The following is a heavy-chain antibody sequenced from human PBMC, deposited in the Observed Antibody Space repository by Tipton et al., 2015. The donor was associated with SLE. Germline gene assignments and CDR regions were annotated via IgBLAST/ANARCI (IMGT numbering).Heavy chain of an antibody. D-gene: IGHD5-24*01. J-gene: IGHJ4*02. CDR3: VRLELPATKADY. V-gene: IGHV4-61*02. CDR1: GDSISRGTYY. Sequence: TLSLTCTASGDSISRGTYYWNWIRQPAGKGLEWIGRTFATGDTNYNPSLNNRVTISVDTSKNQFSLKLSSVTAADTAVYYCVRLELPATKADYWGPGTLVTVSS. CDR2: TFATGDT.